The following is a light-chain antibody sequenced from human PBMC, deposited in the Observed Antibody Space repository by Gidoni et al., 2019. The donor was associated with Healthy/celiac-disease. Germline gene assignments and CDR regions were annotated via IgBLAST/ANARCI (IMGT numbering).Light chain of an antibody. Sequence: DIQMTQSPSSLSASVGDRVTITFQASQDISNVLNWYQQKPGKAPKLLIYDASNLETGVPSRFSGSGSGTDFTFTISSLQPEDIATYYCQQYDNPLTFGGGTKVEIK. CDR2: DAS. CDR1: QDISNV. CDR3: QQYDNPLT. V-gene: IGKV1-33*01. J-gene: IGKJ4*01.